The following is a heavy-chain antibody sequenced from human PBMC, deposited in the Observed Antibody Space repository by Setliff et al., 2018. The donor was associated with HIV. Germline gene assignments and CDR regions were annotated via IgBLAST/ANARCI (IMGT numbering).Heavy chain of an antibody. D-gene: IGHD3-22*01. Sequence: PGGSLRLSCAASGFSFSDNWMHWVRQAPGKGLVWVSRINADESTTNYADSVKGRFTISRDNAKNTLYLQMNSLRAEDTAVYYCARPVGYYDSKIPRNWFDPWGQGTLVTVSS. CDR2: INADESTT. J-gene: IGHJ5*02. CDR1: GFSFSDNW. CDR3: ARPVGYYDSKIPRNWFDP. V-gene: IGHV3-74*01.